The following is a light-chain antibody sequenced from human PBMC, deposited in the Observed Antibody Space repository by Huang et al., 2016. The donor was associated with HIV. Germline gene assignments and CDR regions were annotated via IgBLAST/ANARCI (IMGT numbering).Light chain of an antibody. CDR1: QSVSRGF. CDR3: QQYASSPRT. J-gene: IGKJ1*01. CDR2: GAS. V-gene: IGKV3-20*01. Sequence: EIVLTQSPGTLSLSPGERVTLSCRASQSVSRGFLAWYQQKPGQAPRLVIYGASSRATGVPDRFTGSGSGTDFSLTINRLQSEDFAVYYCQQYASSPRTFGQGTKVEIK.